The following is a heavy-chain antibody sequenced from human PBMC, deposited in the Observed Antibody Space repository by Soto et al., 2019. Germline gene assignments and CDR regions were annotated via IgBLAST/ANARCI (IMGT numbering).Heavy chain of an antibody. CDR2: IYYSGST. CDR1: GGSISSYY. CDR3: ARYGDYFDAFDI. V-gene: IGHV4-59*08. J-gene: IGHJ3*02. Sequence: SETLSLTCTVSGGSISSYYWSWIRQPPGKGLEWIGYIYYSGSTNYNPSLKSRVTISVDTSKNQFSLKLSSVTAADTAVYYCARYGDYFDAFDIWGQGTMVTVSS. D-gene: IGHD4-17*01.